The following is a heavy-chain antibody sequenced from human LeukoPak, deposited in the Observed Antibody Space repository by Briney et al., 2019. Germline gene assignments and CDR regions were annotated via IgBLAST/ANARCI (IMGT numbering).Heavy chain of an antibody. CDR3: ARNKRCGTMGRFDY. CDR2: IIPIFGKA. D-gene: IGHD4/OR15-4a*01. J-gene: IGHJ4*02. CDR1: GRTFSSYA. Sequence: SVKLSCKASGRTFSSYAISWVRQAPGQELEWMGRIIPIFGKANYAQKFQGRVTITTDQSTSTAYMELSSVRSEDTAVYSCARNKRCGTMGRFDYWGQGTLVTVSS. V-gene: IGHV1-69*05.